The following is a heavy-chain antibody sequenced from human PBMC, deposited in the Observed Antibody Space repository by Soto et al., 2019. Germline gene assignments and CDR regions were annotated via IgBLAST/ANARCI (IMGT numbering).Heavy chain of an antibody. J-gene: IGHJ4*02. Sequence: GGSLRLSCAASGFTFSSFAMSWVRQAPGKGLEGVSAISTSGDSTYSADSVKGRFAISRDNSKNTLYLQMNSLRAEDTAVYYCTKGRQPYYFDYWGQGTLVTVSS. CDR1: GFTFSSFA. CDR3: TKGRQPYYFDY. CDR2: ISTSGDST. V-gene: IGHV3-23*01. D-gene: IGHD6-13*01.